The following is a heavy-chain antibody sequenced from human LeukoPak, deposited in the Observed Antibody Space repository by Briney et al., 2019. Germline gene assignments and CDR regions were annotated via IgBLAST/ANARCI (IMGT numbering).Heavy chain of an antibody. CDR2: ISGNGATT. V-gene: IGHV3-64*01. D-gene: IGHD4-17*01. Sequence: GGSLRLSCAASGFSFSGDYIHWVRQAPGKELEYVSAISGNGATTHYTNSVKGRFTISRDNSKNTVYLQMGSLSTEDTAVYYCARDTDREQDIWGQGTTVTVSS. J-gene: IGHJ6*02. CDR1: GFSFSGDY. CDR3: ARDTDREQDI.